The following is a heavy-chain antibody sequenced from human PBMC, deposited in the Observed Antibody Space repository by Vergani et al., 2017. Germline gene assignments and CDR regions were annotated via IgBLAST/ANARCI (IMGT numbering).Heavy chain of an antibody. Sequence: QVHLVESGGGVVPPGRSLRLSCVVSGFTSSYYGMHWVRQAPGKGLEWVAVISYDGTQKYYADSVKGRFTISRDNSKSTLYLQMNSLRTEDTAVYYCATKSSGTPGCQRGYFREWGQGNLVTVSS. V-gene: IGHV3-30*03. CDR2: ISYDGTQK. CDR3: ATKSSGTPGCQRGYFRE. D-gene: IGHD3-22*01. CDR1: GFTSSYYG. J-gene: IGHJ1*01.